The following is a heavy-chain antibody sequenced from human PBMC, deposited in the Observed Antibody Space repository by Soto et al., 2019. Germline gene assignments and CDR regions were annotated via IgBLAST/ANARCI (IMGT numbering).Heavy chain of an antibody. J-gene: IGHJ4*02. CDR1: GGSISSSSYY. CDR2: IYYSGST. Sequence: PSETLSLTCTVSGGSISSSSYYWGWIRQPPGKGLEWIGSIYYSGSTYYNPSLKSRVTISVDTSKNQFSLKLSSVTAADTAVYYCARGGEGVLRFLEWLFPFDYWGQGTLVTVSS. D-gene: IGHD3-3*01. CDR3: ARGGEGVLRFLEWLFPFDY. V-gene: IGHV4-39*01.